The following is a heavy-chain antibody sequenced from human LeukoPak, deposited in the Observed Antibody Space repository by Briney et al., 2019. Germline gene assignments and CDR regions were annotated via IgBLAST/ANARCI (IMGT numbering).Heavy chain of an antibody. J-gene: IGHJ3*02. CDR3: AGEGYAFDI. CDR2: IYTSGST. CDR1: GGSISSGSYY. Sequence: PSETLSLTCTVSGGSISSGSYYWSWIRQPAGKGLEWIGRIYTSGSTNYNPSLKSRVTISVDTSKNQFSLKLSSVTAADTAVYYCAGEGYAFDIWGQGTMVTVSS. V-gene: IGHV4-61*02.